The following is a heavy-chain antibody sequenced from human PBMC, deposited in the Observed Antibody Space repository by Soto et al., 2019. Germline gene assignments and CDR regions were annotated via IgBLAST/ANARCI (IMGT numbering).Heavy chain of an antibody. J-gene: IGHJ4*02. D-gene: IGHD2-2*01. V-gene: IGHV3-23*01. Sequence: GGSLRLSCAASGFTFSSYAMSWVRQAPGKGLEWVSGISGGAYSTYYADSVKGRFTISRDNSKNTLYLQMNSLRAEDTAVYYCAKVPMPYCSGTTCYPDFWGQGTLVTVSS. CDR1: GFTFSSYA. CDR3: AKVPMPYCSGTTCYPDF. CDR2: ISGGAYST.